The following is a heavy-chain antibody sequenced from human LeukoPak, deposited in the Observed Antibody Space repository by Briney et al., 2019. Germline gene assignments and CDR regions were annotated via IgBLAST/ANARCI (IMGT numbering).Heavy chain of an antibody. V-gene: IGHV4-34*01. CDR2: INHSGST. CDR3: ARHFPQKGGGITMVRGVRQPRGAFDI. CDR1: GESFSGYY. J-gene: IGHJ3*02. D-gene: IGHD3-10*01. Sequence: SETLSLTCAVYGESFSGYYWSWIRQPPGKGLEWMGEINHSGSTNNNPSLKSRVTISVDTSKNQFSLRLSSVTAADTAVYYCARHFPQKGGGITMVRGVRQPRGAFDIWGQGTMVTVSS.